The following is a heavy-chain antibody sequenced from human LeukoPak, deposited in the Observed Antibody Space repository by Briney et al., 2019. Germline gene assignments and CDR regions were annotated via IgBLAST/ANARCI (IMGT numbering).Heavy chain of an antibody. J-gene: IGHJ4*02. D-gene: IGHD2-2*01. V-gene: IGHV3-48*01. Sequence: PGGSLRLSCAASEFTFSSYSMNWVRQAPGKGLEWVSYISSSSSTIYYADSVKGRFTISRDNAKNSLYLQMNSLRAEDTAVYYCAKRLVVPAAPSRSWYFDYWGQGTLVTVSS. CDR1: EFTFSSYS. CDR2: ISSSSSTI. CDR3: AKRLVVPAAPSRSWYFDY.